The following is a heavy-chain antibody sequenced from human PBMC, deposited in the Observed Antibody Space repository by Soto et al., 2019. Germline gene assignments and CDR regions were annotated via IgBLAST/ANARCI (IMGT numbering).Heavy chain of an antibody. CDR3: GAELAVYCSGGSCDSWGTWFDT. D-gene: IGHD2-15*01. CDR1: GFTFTSSA. CDR2: SVVGSGNT. V-gene: IGHV1-58*01. J-gene: IGHJ5*02. Sequence: ASVKVSCKASGFTFTSSAVQWVRQARGQRREWIGWSVVGSGNTNYAQKVQERVTITRDMSTRRADMELSSLGSEDTAENYCGAELAVYCSGGSCDSWGTWFDTWGEGTVVTVSS.